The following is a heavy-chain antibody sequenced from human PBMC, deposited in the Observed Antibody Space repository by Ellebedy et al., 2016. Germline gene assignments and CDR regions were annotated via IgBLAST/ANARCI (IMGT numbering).Heavy chain of an antibody. CDR2: MSSNGNS. CDR3: ATLTIPGGSDS. D-gene: IGHD5-24*01. J-gene: IGHJ4*02. Sequence: SETLSLTXLVSGDSINAGTYYWSWLRQPAGKGLEWIGRMSSNGNSIYNPSLKSRVTMSVETSKNHFSLELRSVIAADTAVYYCATLTIPGGSDSWGQGTLVTVSS. CDR1: GDSINAGTYY. V-gene: IGHV4-61*02.